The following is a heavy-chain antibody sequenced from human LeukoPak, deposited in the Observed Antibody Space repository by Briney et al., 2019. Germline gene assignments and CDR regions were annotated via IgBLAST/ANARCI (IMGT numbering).Heavy chain of an antibody. CDR1: GFTFSSYW. CDR3: ARDLRDIVVVVAAAPFDY. Sequence: SGGSLRLSCAASGFTFSSYWMNWARQAPGKGLEWVARINHNGNVNYYVDSVKGRFTISRDNAKNSLYLQMNSLRAEDTAVYYCARDLRDIVVVVAAAPFDYWGQGTLVTVSS. D-gene: IGHD2-15*01. CDR2: INHNGNVN. V-gene: IGHV3-7*01. J-gene: IGHJ4*02.